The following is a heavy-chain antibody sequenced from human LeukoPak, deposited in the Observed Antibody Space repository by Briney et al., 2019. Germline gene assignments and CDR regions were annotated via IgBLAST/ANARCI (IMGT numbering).Heavy chain of an antibody. D-gene: IGHD6-13*01. V-gene: IGHV3-33*08. J-gene: IGHJ3*02. CDR3: VGELLTAAGTIGAFDI. Sequence: GGSLRLSCAASGFTFNSYAMTRVRQAPGKGLEWVAVIWPNGSNKYHADSVKGRFTISRDNSKSTLFLQMSSLAAEDTAVYYCVGELLTAAGTIGAFDIWGRGTMVTVSS. CDR1: GFTFNSYA. CDR2: IWPNGSNK.